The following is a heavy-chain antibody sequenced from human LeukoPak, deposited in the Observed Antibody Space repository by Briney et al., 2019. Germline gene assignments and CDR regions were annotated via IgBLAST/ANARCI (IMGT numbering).Heavy chain of an antibody. D-gene: IGHD1-7*01. Sequence: GGSLRLSCAASGFTFDDYAMHWVRQAPGKGLEWVSGISWNSGSIGYADSVKGRFTISRDNAKNSLYLQMNSLRAEDTALYYCAKGSGDQIRGITGTTGYMDVWGKGTTVTVSS. V-gene: IGHV3-9*01. CDR3: AKGSGDQIRGITGTTGYMDV. CDR2: ISWNSGSI. CDR1: GFTFDDYA. J-gene: IGHJ6*03.